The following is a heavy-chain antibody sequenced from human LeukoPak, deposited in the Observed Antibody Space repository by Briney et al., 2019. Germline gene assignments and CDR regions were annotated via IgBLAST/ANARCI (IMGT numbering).Heavy chain of an antibody. CDR1: GCTFSSYA. CDR3: ARLYSYGYHLDY. D-gene: IGHD5-18*01. V-gene: IGHV3-30-3*01. J-gene: IGHJ4*02. Sequence: GGSLRLSCAASGCTFSSYAMHWVRQAPGKGLEWVAVISYDGSNKYYADSVKGRFTISRDNSRTTLYLQMNSLRAEDTAVYHCARLYSYGYHLDYWGQGTLVTVSS. CDR2: ISYDGSNK.